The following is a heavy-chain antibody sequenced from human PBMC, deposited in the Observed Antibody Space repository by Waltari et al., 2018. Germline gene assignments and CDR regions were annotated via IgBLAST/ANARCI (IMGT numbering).Heavy chain of an antibody. D-gene: IGHD6-19*01. CDR2: IYHSGGT. V-gene: IGHV4-28*01. CDR1: GYSISSSNW. Sequence: QVQLQESGPGLVKPSDTLSLTCAVSGYSISSSNWWGWIRQPPGKGLEWIGYIYHSGGTYDNPILKSRVTMSVDTSKNQFFRKLRSVTAVDTAVYYCARSVGLVNDAFDVWGQGTLVTVSS. J-gene: IGHJ3*01. CDR3: ARSVGLVNDAFDV.